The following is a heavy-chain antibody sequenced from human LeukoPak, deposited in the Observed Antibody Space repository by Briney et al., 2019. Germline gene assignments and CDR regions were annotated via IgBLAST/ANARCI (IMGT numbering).Heavy chain of an antibody. CDR3: ARDGAVTNGRYFDY. D-gene: IGHD4-17*01. CDR2: ISSSSSYI. J-gene: IGHJ4*02. Sequence: GGSLRLSCVDSGFTFSTYSMNWVRQAPGKGLEWVSSISSSSSYIYYGDSVKGRFTISRDNAKNSLYLQMNSLRAEDTAVYYCARDGAVTNGRYFDYWGQGTLVTVSS. CDR1: GFTFSTYS. V-gene: IGHV3-21*01.